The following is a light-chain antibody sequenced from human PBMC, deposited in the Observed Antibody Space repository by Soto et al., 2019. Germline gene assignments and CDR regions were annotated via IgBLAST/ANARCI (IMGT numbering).Light chain of an antibody. CDR2: AAS. J-gene: IGKJ1*01. Sequence: DIQMTQSPSSVSASVGDRVTITCRASQGMSSWLAWYQQKPGKAPKLLIYAASILQSGVPSRFSGSGSVTDFTLTISSLQTEDFATYYCQQANSFPRTFGQGTKVEIK. CDR1: QGMSSW. V-gene: IGKV1-12*01. CDR3: QQANSFPRT.